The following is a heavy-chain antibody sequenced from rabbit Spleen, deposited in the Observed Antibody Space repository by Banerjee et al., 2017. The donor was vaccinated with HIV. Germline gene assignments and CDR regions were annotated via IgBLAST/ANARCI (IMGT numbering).Heavy chain of an antibody. D-gene: IGHD8-1*01. Sequence: QEQLVESGGGLVQPEGSLTLTCKASGFSFNNDYVMCWVRQAPGKGLEWIGCINSYTGKTVYATWAKGRFTISKTSSTTVTLQMTSLTAADTATYFCARDTGSSFSSYGMDLWGPGTLVTVS. V-gene: IGHV1S45*01. CDR3: ARDTGSSFSSYGMDL. J-gene: IGHJ6*01. CDR2: INSYTGKT. CDR1: GFSFNNDYV.